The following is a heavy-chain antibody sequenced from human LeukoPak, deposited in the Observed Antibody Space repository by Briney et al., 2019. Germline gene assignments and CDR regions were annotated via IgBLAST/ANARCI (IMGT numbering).Heavy chain of an antibody. Sequence: ASVKVSCKASGYTFTSYLIHWVRQAPGQRLEWMGWINTNTGNPTYAHGFTGRFVFSLDTSVSTAYLQISSLKAEDTAVYYCARDHGGYSYGPGYWGQGTLVTVSS. CDR1: GYTFTSYL. D-gene: IGHD5-18*01. CDR3: ARDHGGYSYGPGY. V-gene: IGHV7-4-1*02. J-gene: IGHJ4*02. CDR2: INTNTGNP.